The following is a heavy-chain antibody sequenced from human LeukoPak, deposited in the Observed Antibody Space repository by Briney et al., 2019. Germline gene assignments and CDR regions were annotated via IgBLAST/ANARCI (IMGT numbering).Heavy chain of an antibody. Sequence: SETLSLTCTVSGGSITSSSYYWAWIRQPPGKGLEWIGSFYYGGTTFYNPSLKSRVTISADTSKNQFSLKLTSVTAADTAVYYCARRVIVATLDYWGQGILVTVSS. V-gene: IGHV4-39*01. CDR1: GGSITSSSYY. D-gene: IGHD5-12*01. CDR2: FYYGGTT. CDR3: ARRVIVATLDY. J-gene: IGHJ4*02.